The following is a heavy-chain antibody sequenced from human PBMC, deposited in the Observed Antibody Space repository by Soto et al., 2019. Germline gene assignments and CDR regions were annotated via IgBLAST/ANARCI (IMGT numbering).Heavy chain of an antibody. J-gene: IGHJ4*02. Sequence: QVQLVQSGAEVKKPGSSVKVSCKASGGTFSSHVFNWVRQAPGQGLEWMGGIMPRIGTANYAQKFQGRVTITADESTGRAYIELSSLRSEDTDVHYCARYLDFRDDNVSHLDYWGQGTLVTDSS. CDR1: GGTFSSHV. CDR3: ARYLDFRDDNVSHLDY. V-gene: IGHV1-69*01. CDR2: IMPRIGTA. D-gene: IGHD3-16*01.